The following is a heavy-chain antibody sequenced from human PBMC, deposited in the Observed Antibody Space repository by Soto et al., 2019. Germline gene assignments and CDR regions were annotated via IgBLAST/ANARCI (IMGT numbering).Heavy chain of an antibody. V-gene: IGHV3-48*01. CDR1: GFTFSSYS. D-gene: IGHD2-2*01. CDR3: ARKYCSSTSCWFYMDV. Sequence: EVQLVESGGGLVQPGGSLRLSCAASGFTFSSYSMNWVRQAPGKGLEWVSYISSSSSTIYYADSVKGRFTISRDNAKKSLYMQMNSLRAEDTAVYYCARKYCSSTSCWFYMDVWGKGTTVTVSS. J-gene: IGHJ6*03. CDR2: ISSSSSTI.